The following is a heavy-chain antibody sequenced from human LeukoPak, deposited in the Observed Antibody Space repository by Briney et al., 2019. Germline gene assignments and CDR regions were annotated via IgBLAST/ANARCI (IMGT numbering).Heavy chain of an antibody. J-gene: IGHJ6*03. CDR2: FHHSGST. V-gene: IGHV4-59*12. CDR1: GGSISSYY. Sequence: SETLSLTCTVSGGSISSYYWTWIRQSPGKGLEWIGFFHHSGSTNYNPSLKSRVTISVDTSKNQFSLKLSSVTAADTAVYYCARDLYSSGFSIYYYYYMDVWGKGTTVTVSS. D-gene: IGHD6-19*01. CDR3: ARDLYSSGFSIYYYYYMDV.